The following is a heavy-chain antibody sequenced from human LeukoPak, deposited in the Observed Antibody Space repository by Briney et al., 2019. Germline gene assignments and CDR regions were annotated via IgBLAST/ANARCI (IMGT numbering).Heavy chain of an antibody. CDR1: GFTFSSYG. J-gene: IGHJ4*02. V-gene: IGHV3-30*18. CDR3: AKDNRVKGKVYSSSWPPSY. Sequence: PGGSLRLSCAASGFTFSSYGMHWVRQAPGKGLEWVAVISYDGSNKYYADSVKGRFTISRDNSKNTLYLQMNSLRAEDTAVYYCAKDNRVKGKVYSSSWPPSYWGQGTLVTVSS. CDR2: ISYDGSNK. D-gene: IGHD6-13*01.